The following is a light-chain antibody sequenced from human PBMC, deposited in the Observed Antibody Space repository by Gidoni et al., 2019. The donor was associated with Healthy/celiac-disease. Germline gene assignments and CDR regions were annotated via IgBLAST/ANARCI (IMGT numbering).Light chain of an antibody. Sequence: DIQLTQSPSSLSASVGDRVTITCRASQGISNYLAWYQQKPGKVPKLLIYAASTLQSGVPSRFSGSGSGTDFTLTISSLQPEDVATYYCQKYNSAFIFTFXPXTKVDIK. CDR2: AAS. CDR3: QKYNSAFIFT. CDR1: QGISNY. J-gene: IGKJ3*01. V-gene: IGKV1-27*01.